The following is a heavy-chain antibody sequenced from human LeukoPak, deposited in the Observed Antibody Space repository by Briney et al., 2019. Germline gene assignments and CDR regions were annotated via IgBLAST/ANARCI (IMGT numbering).Heavy chain of an antibody. CDR3: ARRDQDYGGSCAK. D-gene: IGHD4-23*01. CDR2: IYPGDSDT. Sequence: GESLQISCQASGSYFSNVWIGWVRQRPGRGLEWVGLIYPGDSDTRYSPSFQGQVTISADKSISTAYLQWSSLKAADTAMYYCARRDQDYGGSCAKWGQGTLVTVSS. J-gene: IGHJ4*02. CDR1: GSYFSNVW. V-gene: IGHV5-51*01.